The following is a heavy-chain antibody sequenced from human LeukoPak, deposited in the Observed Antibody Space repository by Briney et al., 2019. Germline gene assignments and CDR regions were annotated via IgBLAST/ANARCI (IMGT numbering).Heavy chain of an antibody. CDR2: IRYSGST. J-gene: IGHJ5*02. V-gene: IGHV4-59*08. CDR3: ARHEGIAPAGNIWFDP. CDR1: GGSINSFY. Sequence: PSETLSPTCTVSGGSINSFYWSWIRQPPGKGLEWIGYIRYSGSTNYNPSLKSRVTISVDTSKNQVSLRLSSVTAADTAVYYCARHEGIAPAGNIWFDPWGLGTLVSVSS. D-gene: IGHD6-13*01.